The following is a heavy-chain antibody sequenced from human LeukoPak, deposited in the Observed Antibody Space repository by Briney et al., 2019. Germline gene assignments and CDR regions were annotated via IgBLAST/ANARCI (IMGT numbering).Heavy chain of an antibody. D-gene: IGHD5/OR15-5a*01. CDR2: ISSSGSTI. J-gene: IGHJ6*03. Sequence: SGGSLRLSCAASGFTFSSYEMNWVRQAPGKGLEWVSYISSSGSTIDYADSVKGRFTISRDNAKNSLYLQMNSLRAEDTAVYYCARSTATYYYYYMDVWGKGTTVTVSS. CDR1: GFTFSSYE. V-gene: IGHV3-48*03. CDR3: ARSTATYYYYYMDV.